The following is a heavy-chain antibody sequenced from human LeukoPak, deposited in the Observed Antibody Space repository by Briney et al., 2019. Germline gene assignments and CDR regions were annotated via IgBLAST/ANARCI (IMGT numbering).Heavy chain of an antibody. CDR2: IDTAGSRS. J-gene: IGHJ4*02. D-gene: IGHD7-27*01. CDR1: GFPFSSYW. Sequence: GGSLRLSCAASGFPFSSYWMDWVRQAPGKGLVWVARIDTAGSRSNYADSVKGRFTISRDNAKNTLYLQMNSLGAEDTAVYYCATGAKWGPSLFDYWGQGTLVTVSS. V-gene: IGHV3-74*01. CDR3: ATGAKWGPSLFDY.